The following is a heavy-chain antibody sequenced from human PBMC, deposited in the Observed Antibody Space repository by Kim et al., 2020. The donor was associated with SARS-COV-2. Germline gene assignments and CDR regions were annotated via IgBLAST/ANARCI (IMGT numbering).Heavy chain of an antibody. CDR3: ARGPPIGGSVCDSH. J-gene: IGHJ4*02. Sequence: SETLSLTCTVSGGSISSGDYYWSWIRQPPGKGLEWIGYIYYTGSSYYNPSLNSRVTISIDTSKNQFSLKLSSVTAADTAVYYCARGPPIGGSVCDSHCGQGAPLTVSS. CDR1: GGSISSGDYY. V-gene: IGHV4-30-4*01. CDR2: IYYTGSS. D-gene: IGHD5-12*01.